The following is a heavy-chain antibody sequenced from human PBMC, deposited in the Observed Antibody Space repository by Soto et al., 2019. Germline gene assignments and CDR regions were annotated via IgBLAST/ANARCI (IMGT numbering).Heavy chain of an antibody. Sequence: GSLRLSCAAFGFTFSTYAMALVLQAPGKGLEWVSGVSASGLNTDYADPVKGRFYISRDNSKNTLYLQMGSLRAEDMAVYYCARRIPFGYGMDVWGQGTTVTVS. J-gene: IGHJ6*02. V-gene: IGHV3-23*01. CDR1: GFTFSTYA. CDR2: VSASGLNT. CDR3: ARRIPFGYGMDV. D-gene: IGHD2-21*01.